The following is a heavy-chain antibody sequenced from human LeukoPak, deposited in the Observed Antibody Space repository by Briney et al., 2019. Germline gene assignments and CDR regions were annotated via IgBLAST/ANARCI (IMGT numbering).Heavy chain of an antibody. J-gene: IGHJ4*02. Sequence: SETLSLTCTVSGGSISSSSYYWGWIRQPPGKGLEWIGSIYYSGSTYYNPSLKSRVTISVDTSKNQFSLKLSSVTAADTAVYYCASFGYYYDSSGSGSDYWGQGTLVTVSS. CDR2: IYYSGST. V-gene: IGHV4-39*07. D-gene: IGHD3-22*01. CDR3: ASFGYYYDSSGSGSDY. CDR1: GGSISSSSYY.